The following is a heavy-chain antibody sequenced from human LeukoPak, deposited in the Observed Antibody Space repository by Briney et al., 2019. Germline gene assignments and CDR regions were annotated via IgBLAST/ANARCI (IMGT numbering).Heavy chain of an antibody. CDR3: ARGQVTRIVVVITKARDYFDY. CDR1: GGSFSGYY. D-gene: IGHD3-22*01. J-gene: IGHJ4*02. CDR2: INHSGST. Sequence: PSETLSLTCAVYGGSFSGYYWSWIRRPPGKGLEWIGEINHSGSTNYNPSLKSRVTISVDTSKNQFSLKLSSVTAADTAVYYCARGQVTRIVVVITKARDYFDYWGQGTLVTVSS. V-gene: IGHV4-34*01.